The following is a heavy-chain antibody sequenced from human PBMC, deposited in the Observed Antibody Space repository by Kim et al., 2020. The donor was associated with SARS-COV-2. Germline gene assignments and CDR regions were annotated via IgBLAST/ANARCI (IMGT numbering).Heavy chain of an antibody. CDR3: VRGARLADS. V-gene: IGHV3-11*06. J-gene: IGHJ4*02. CDR2: SDR. Sequence: SDRNYADSVRGRFTVSRDNAKNSLYLQMSSLRADDTAIYYWVRGARLADSWGQGTLVTVSS.